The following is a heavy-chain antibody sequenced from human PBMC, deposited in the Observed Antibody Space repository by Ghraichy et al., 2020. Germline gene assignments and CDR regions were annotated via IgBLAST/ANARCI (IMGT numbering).Heavy chain of an antibody. CDR1: GFTFSSYG. D-gene: IGHD1-26*01. J-gene: IGHJ6*02. CDR2: IRYDGSNK. V-gene: IGHV3-30*02. CDR3: AKDVGELLYYHHYGMDV. Sequence: GGSLRLSCAASGFTFSSYGMHWVRQAPGKGLEWVAFIRYDGSNKYYADSVKGRFTISRDNSKNTLYLQMNSLRAEDTAVYYCAKDVGELLYYHHYGMDVWGQGTTVTVSS.